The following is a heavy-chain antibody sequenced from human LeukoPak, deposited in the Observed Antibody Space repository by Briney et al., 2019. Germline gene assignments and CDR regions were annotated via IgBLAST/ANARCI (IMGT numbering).Heavy chain of an antibody. D-gene: IGHD6-13*01. Sequence: ASVKVSCKASGGTFSSYAISWVRQAPGQGLEWMGGIIPIFGTANYAQKFQGRVTITTDESTSTAYMELSSLRSEDTAVYYCARASSSWADFDYWGQGTLVTVSS. J-gene: IGHJ4*02. V-gene: IGHV1-69*05. CDR1: GGTFSSYA. CDR3: ARASSSWADFDY. CDR2: IIPIFGTA.